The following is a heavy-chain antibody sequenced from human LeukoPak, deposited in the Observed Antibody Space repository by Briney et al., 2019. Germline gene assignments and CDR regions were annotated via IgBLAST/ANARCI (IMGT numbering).Heavy chain of an antibody. CDR1: GFTFNTYS. CDR2: ITSSTSVI. J-gene: IGHJ4*02. CDR3: VRGRNGFDY. D-gene: IGHD2-8*01. Sequence: GGSLRLSCAASGFTFNTYSMTWVRQAPGKGLEWVSYITSSTSVIYYADSVKGRFTISRDNAKNSLYLQMNSLKTEDTAVYYCVRGRNGFDYWGPGTLVTVSS. V-gene: IGHV3-48*01.